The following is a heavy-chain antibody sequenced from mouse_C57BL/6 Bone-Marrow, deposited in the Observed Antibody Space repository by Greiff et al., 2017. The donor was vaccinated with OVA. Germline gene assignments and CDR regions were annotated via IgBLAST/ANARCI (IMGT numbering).Heavy chain of an antibody. J-gene: IGHJ3*01. D-gene: IGHD2-5*01. CDR1: GFTLSDYG. Sequence: EVNVVESGGGLVKPGGSLKLSCAASGFTLSDYGMHWVRQAPEKGLEWVAYISSGSSTIYYADTVKGRFTISRDNAKNTLFLQMTSLRSEDTAMYYCARTYSNYGPPWFAYWGQGTLVTVSA. CDR2: ISSGSSTI. V-gene: IGHV5-17*01. CDR3: ARTYSNYGPPWFAY.